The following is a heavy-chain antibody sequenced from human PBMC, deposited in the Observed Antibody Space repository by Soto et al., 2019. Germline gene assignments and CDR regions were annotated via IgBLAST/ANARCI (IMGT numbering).Heavy chain of an antibody. CDR3: ARHSGLRSPFDP. V-gene: IGHV4-39*01. CDR2: IYYSGST. D-gene: IGHD3-16*01. J-gene: IGHJ5*02. CDR1: GDSISSSSYY. Sequence: LQLQESGPGLVKPSETLSLTCTVSGDSISSSSYYWGWIRQSPGKGLEWIGSIYYSGSTYYNPSLKSRVTISVDTSKNQFSLKLSSVTAAETAVYYCARHSGLRSPFDPWGQGILVTVSS.